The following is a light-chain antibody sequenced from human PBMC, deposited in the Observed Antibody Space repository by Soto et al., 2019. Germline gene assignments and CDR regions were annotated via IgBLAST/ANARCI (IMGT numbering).Light chain of an antibody. J-gene: IGLJ2*01. CDR3: AAWDDSLNGVV. V-gene: IGLV1-44*01. CDR2: STN. CDR1: SSNIGSNT. Sequence: QSVLTQPPSASGTPGQRVTISCSGSSSNIGSNTVNWYQQLPGTAPTLLIYSTNQRPSGVPDRFSGSKSGTSASLAISGLQSEEEADYYCAAWDDSLNGVVFGGGTKLTVL.